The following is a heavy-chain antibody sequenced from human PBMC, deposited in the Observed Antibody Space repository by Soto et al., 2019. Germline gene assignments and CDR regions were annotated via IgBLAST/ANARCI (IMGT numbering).Heavy chain of an antibody. CDR3: ASDLSGASVAGNEGY. D-gene: IGHD6-19*01. CDR1: GGTFSSYA. CDR2: IIPIFGTA. J-gene: IGHJ4*02. V-gene: IGHV1-69*13. Sequence: GASVKVSCKASGGTFSSYAISWVRQAPGQGLEWMGGIIPIFGTANYAQKFQGRVTITADESTSTAYMELSSLRSEDTAVYYCASDLSGASVAGNEGYWGQGTLVTVSS.